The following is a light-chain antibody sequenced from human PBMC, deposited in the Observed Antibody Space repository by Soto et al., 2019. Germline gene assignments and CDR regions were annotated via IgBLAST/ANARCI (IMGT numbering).Light chain of an antibody. CDR3: QVWDKNTAV. J-gene: IGLJ1*01. V-gene: IGLV3-9*01. CDR2: RDT. CDR1: NIGSKN. Sequence: SYELTXSLSVSVALGQTARITCGGNNIGSKNVHWYQQKPGQAPVLVIYRDTNRPSGIPERFSGSNSGNAATLTINRVQAGDEADYYCQVWDKNTAVFGTGTKVTVL.